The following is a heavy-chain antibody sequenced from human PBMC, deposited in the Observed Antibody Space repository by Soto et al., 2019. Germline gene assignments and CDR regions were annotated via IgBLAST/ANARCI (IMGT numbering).Heavy chain of an antibody. J-gene: IGHJ4*02. D-gene: IGHD5-12*01. CDR2: ITGTGTST. CDR1: GFTFRSYV. Sequence: RGSLRLSCAASGFTFRSYVMSWVRQAPGKGLEWVATITGTGTSTYFADSVKGRFTISRDNSRNTLYLQLNSLRAEDTAVYYCAKSQRLQWLLTKSSDSRGQAAMVTVFS. CDR3: AKSQRLQWLLTKSSDS. V-gene: IGHV3-23*01.